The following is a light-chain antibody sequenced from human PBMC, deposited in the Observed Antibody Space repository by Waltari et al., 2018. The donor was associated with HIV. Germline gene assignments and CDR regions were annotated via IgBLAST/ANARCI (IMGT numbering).Light chain of an antibody. CDR2: DAS. Sequence: EIVMTQSPATLFMSPGERATFFCWASQSVSSNLAWYQQKFGQAPRLLIYDASTRATGIPARFSGSGSGTEFTLTISSLQSEDFAVYYCQQYNNWPPGYTFGQGTKLEIK. CDR1: QSVSSN. CDR3: QQYNNWPPGYT. V-gene: IGKV3-15*01. J-gene: IGKJ2*01.